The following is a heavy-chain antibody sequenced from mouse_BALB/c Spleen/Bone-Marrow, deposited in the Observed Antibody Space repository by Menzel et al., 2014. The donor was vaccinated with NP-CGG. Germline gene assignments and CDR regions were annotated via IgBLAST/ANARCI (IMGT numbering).Heavy chain of an antibody. CDR1: GLTFSSYG. V-gene: IGHV5-6-3*01. CDR3: ARVYGWYFDV. CDR2: INNNGGST. J-gene: IGHJ1*01. Sequence: VQLQQSGGGLVQPGGSLKLSCVASGLTFSSYGMSWVRQTPDKRLELVATINNNGGSTYYPDSVKGQFTISRDNAKNXLYLQMSSLKSEDAAMYYCARVYGWYFDVWGAGTTVTVSS. D-gene: IGHD1-1*01.